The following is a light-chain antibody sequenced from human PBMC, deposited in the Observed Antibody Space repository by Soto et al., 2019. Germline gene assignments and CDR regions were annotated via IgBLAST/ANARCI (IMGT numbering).Light chain of an antibody. CDR1: RDISNY. J-gene: IGKJ4*01. V-gene: IGKV1-33*01. CDR3: QQNDNLPPLT. CDR2: DAS. Sequence: DIQMTLSPSSLSASVGDRVTITCQASRDISNYLNWYQQKPGKVPKLLIYDASKLETGVPSRFGGSGSGTDFTFTISSLQPEDIATYYCQQNDNLPPLTFGGGTKVEIK.